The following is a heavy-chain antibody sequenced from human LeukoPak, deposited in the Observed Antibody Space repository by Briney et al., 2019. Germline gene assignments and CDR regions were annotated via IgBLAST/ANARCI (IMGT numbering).Heavy chain of an antibody. Sequence: PGGSLRLFCAAYGFTFSNYAMRSARQAPGEGLEWVPAIRGSGGSTYYADSVKGRFTISRDNSKNTLYLQMNSLRAEDTAVYYGAKDPDCTSGICYTFFDYWGQGTLVTVSS. CDR2: IRGSGGST. CDR1: GFTFSNYA. D-gene: IGHD2-8*01. V-gene: IGHV3-23*01. J-gene: IGHJ4*02. CDR3: AKDPDCTSGICYTFFDY.